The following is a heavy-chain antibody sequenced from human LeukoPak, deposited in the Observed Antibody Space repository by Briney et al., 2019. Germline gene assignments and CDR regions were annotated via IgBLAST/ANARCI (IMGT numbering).Heavy chain of an antibody. V-gene: IGHV3-23*01. J-gene: IGHJ6*02. CDR3: AKAQYCSSTSCNYYGMDV. CDR1: GFTFNNYL. CDR2: ISGSGGST. D-gene: IGHD2-2*01. Sequence: PGGSLRLSCAASGFTFNNYLMSWVRQAPGKGLEWVSAISGSGGSTYYADSVKGRFTISRDNSKNTLYLQMNSLRAEDTAVYYCAKAQYCSSTSCNYYGMDVWGQGTTVTVSS.